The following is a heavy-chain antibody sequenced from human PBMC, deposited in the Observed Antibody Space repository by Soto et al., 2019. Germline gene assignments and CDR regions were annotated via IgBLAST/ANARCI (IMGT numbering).Heavy chain of an antibody. Sequence: EVQLVESGGGLVKPGGSLRLSCAASGFTFSSYSMNWVRQAPGKGLEWGSSISSSSSYIYYADSVKGRFTISRDNAKNSLYLQMNSLRAEDTAVYYCARDPTYSSSSGGGNFDYWGQGTLVTVSS. CDR3: ARDPTYSSSSGGGNFDY. D-gene: IGHD6-6*01. CDR2: ISSSSSYI. J-gene: IGHJ4*02. V-gene: IGHV3-21*01. CDR1: GFTFSSYS.